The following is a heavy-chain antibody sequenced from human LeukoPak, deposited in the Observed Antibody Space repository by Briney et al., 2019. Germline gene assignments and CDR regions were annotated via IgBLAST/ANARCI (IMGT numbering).Heavy chain of an antibody. CDR1: GGSISSYY. V-gene: IGHV4-59*01. CDR3: ARVVLRYFDWSDLYYFDY. Sequence: SETLSLTCTVSGGSISSYYWSWIRQPPGKGLEWIGYIYYSGSTNYNPSLKSRVTISVDTSKNQFSLKLSSVTAADTAVYYCARVVLRYFDWSDLYYFDYWGQGTLVTVSS. J-gene: IGHJ4*02. CDR2: IYYSGST. D-gene: IGHD3-9*01.